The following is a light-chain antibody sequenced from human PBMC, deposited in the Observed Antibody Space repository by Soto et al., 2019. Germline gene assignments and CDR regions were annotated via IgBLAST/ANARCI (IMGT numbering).Light chain of an antibody. V-gene: IGKV1-27*01. CDR1: QGINNF. CDR2: AAS. Sequence: DIQMTQSPSSLSASIGDRVTITCRASQGINNFLAWYQQKPGEAPKLLLYAASILRSGVPSRFSGSGSGTDFTLTISSLQPEDVATYYCQSYNDYQYIFGRGTKLQIK. CDR3: QSYNDYQYI. J-gene: IGKJ2*01.